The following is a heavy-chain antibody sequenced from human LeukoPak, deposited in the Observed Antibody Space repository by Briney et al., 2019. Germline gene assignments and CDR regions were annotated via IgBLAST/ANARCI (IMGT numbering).Heavy chain of an antibody. V-gene: IGHV3-66*02. D-gene: IGHD3-22*01. CDR2: FYRGIST. J-gene: IGHJ3*02. CDR1: GFTVSSNY. Sequence: GGSLRLSCAASGFTVSSNYMSWVRQAPGKGLEWVSSFYRGISTYYADSVKGRFTTSRDHSKNTVYLQMDSLRPEGTAVYYCARYYDSSGYTQGAFDIWGQGTMVTVS. CDR3: ARYYDSSGYTQGAFDI.